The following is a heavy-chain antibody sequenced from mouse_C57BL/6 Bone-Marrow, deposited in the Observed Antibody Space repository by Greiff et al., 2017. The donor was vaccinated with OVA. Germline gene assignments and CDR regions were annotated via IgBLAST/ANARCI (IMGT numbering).Heavy chain of an antibody. V-gene: IGHV1-69*01. CDR3: ERGVMDY. CDR1: GYTFTSYW. CDR2: IDPSDSYT. J-gene: IGHJ4*01. Sequence: QVQLQQPGAELVMPGASVKLSCKASGYTFTSYWMHWVKQRPGQGLEWIGEIDPSDSYTNYNQKFKGKSTLTVDKSSSTAYMQLSNLTAEDSAVCYCERGVMDYWGQGTSVTVSS.